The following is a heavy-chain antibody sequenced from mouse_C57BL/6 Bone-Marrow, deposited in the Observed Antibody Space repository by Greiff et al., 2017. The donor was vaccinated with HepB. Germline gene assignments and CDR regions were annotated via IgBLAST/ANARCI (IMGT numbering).Heavy chain of an antibody. CDR2: INPNNGGT. CDR1: GYTFTDYN. Sequence: VQLQQSGPELVKPGASVKMSCKASGYTFTDYNMHWVKQSHGKSLEWIGYINPNNGGTSYNQKFKGKATLTVNKSSSTAYMELRSLTSEDSAVYYCARRELYYGIPCAYWGQGTLVTVSA. D-gene: IGHD2-1*01. J-gene: IGHJ3*01. V-gene: IGHV1-22*01. CDR3: ARRELYYGIPCAY.